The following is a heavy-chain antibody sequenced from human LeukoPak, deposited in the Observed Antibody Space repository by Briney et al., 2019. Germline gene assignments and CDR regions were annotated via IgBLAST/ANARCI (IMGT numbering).Heavy chain of an antibody. D-gene: IGHD6-19*01. CDR2: IDWDDAK. CDR1: GFSLSTIGMR. V-gene: IGHV2-70*04. J-gene: IGHJ4*02. CDR3: ARSGYSSAGKFDS. Sequence: SGPALVKPPQTLTLTCTFSGFSLSTIGMRVNWIRQPPGKALEWLARIDWDDAKFYSSSLKTRLTISKDTSKNQVVLTMTNMDPVDTATYYCARSGYSSAGKFDSWGQGTLVTVSS.